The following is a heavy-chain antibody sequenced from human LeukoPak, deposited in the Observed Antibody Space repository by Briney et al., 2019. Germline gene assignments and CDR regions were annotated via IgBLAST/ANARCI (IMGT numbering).Heavy chain of an antibody. CDR3: ARDPSVNNAIGYNWFDH. J-gene: IGHJ5*02. CDR2: SNSDGSVR. CDR1: GFGFSSHW. V-gene: IGHV3-74*01. Sequence: GESLRPSCAASGFGFSSHWMHWVRQAPGKGLVWVSRSNSDGSVRNYADSVEGRFIISRDNAKNTLYLQMNNLGVEDTAVYFCARDPSVNNAIGYNWFDHWGQGALVTVSS. D-gene: IGHD2/OR15-2a*01.